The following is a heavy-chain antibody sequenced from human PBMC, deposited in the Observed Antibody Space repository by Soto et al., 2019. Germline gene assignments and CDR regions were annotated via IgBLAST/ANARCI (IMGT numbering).Heavy chain of an antibody. CDR1: GYSFTNYW. V-gene: IGHV5-51*01. J-gene: IGHJ4*02. Sequence: GESLKISCKTSGYSFTNYWIGWLRQMPGKGLEWMGIIYPGDSDTRYSPSFQGQVTVSADKSITTAYLQWSSLKASDTAIYYCASQGLMTPDLPGFYVHYVYCGQGTLVTVSS. D-gene: IGHD3-9*01. CDR2: IYPGDSDT. CDR3: ASQGLMTPDLPGFYVHYVY.